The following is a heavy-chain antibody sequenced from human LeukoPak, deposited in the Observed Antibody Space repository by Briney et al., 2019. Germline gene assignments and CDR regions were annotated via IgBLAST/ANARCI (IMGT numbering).Heavy chain of an antibody. CDR1: GYSFTSYW. Sequence: GESLKISCKGSGYSFTSYWIGWVRQMPGKGLEWMGIIYPGDSDTRYSPSFQGQVTISADKSISTAYLQWSSLEASDTAMYDCARRSFLTGDSFDYWGQGTLVTVSS. D-gene: IGHD7-27*01. CDR2: IYPGDSDT. J-gene: IGHJ4*02. V-gene: IGHV5-51*01. CDR3: ARRSFLTGDSFDY.